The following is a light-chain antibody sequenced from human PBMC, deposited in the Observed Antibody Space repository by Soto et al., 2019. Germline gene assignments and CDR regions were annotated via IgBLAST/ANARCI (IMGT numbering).Light chain of an antibody. CDR3: QSYDSGLGGCVV. CDR1: SSNIGAGYD. CDR2: GNS. Sequence: QSVLTQPPSVSGAPGQRVTISCTGSSSNIGAGYDVHWYQQLPGTAPKLLIYGNSNRPSGVPDRFSGSKSGTSASLAITGLQAEDEADYYCQSYDSGLGGCVVFGGGTTLTVL. V-gene: IGLV1-40*01. J-gene: IGLJ2*01.